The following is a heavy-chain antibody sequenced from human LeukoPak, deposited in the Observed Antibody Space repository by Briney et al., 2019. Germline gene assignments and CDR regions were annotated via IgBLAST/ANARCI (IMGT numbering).Heavy chain of an antibody. V-gene: IGHV3-23*01. CDR1: GFTFSSYA. CDR2: ISGSGGST. CDR3: AKSSSRYYYYGMDV. Sequence: PGGSLRLSCAASGFTFSSYAMSWVRQAPGKGLEWVSAISGSGGSTYYADSVKGRFTISRDNSKNTLYLQMNSLRAEDTAVYYCAKSSSRYYYYGMDVWGQGTTVTVSS. J-gene: IGHJ6*02. D-gene: IGHD6-6*01.